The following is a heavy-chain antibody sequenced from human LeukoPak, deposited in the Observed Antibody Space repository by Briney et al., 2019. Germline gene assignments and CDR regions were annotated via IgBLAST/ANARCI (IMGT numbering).Heavy chain of an antibody. D-gene: IGHD1-26*01. CDR1: GGSFSGYY. Sequence: KPSETLSLTCAVYGGSFSGYYWSWIRQPPGKGLEWIGEINHSGSTNYNPSLKSRVTISVDTSKNQFSLKLSSVTAADTAVFYCARRGSYDTFDIWGQGTMVTVSS. J-gene: IGHJ3*02. CDR3: ARRGSYDTFDI. CDR2: INHSGST. V-gene: IGHV4-34*01.